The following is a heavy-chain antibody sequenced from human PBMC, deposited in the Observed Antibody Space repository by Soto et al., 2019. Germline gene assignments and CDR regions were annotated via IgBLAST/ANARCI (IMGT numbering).Heavy chain of an antibody. CDR3: ARDAPLGYCSSTSCPTKGHYYYGMDV. J-gene: IGHJ6*02. D-gene: IGHD2-2*01. Sequence: GGSLRLSCAASGFTFSSYWMSWVRQAPGKGLEWVANIKQDGREKYYVDSVKGRFTISRDNAKNSLYLQMNSLRAEDTAVYYCARDAPLGYCSSTSCPTKGHYYYGMDVWGQGTTVTVSS. CDR2: IKQDGREK. CDR1: GFTFSSYW. V-gene: IGHV3-7*01.